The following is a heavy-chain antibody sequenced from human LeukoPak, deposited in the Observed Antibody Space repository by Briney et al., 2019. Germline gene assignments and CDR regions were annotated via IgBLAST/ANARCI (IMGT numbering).Heavy chain of an antibody. Sequence: GGSLRLSCAASGFTFNSYAMHWVRQAPGKGLEWVAVISYDGSNKYYADSVKGRFTISRDNSKNTLYLQMNSLRAEDTAVYYCAREMGTWFSDVWGQGTTVTVSS. D-gene: IGHD1-1*01. CDR3: AREMGTWFSDV. CDR1: GFTFNSYA. J-gene: IGHJ6*02. V-gene: IGHV3-30-3*01. CDR2: ISYDGSNK.